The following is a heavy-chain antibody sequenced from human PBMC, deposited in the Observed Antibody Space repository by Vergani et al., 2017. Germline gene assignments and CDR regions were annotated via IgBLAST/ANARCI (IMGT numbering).Heavy chain of an antibody. CDR3: ARPPGYCSGGSCPLDYYYYGMDV. CDR2: IIPIFVKA. V-gene: IGHV1-69*18. CDR1: GGTFSSYA. Sequence: QVQLVQSGAEVKKPGSSVKVSCKASGGTFSSYAISWVRQAPGQGLEWMGRIIPIFVKANYAKKFQGRVTITADESTSTAYMELSSLRSEDTAVYYCARPPGYCSGGSCPLDYYYYGMDVWGQGTTVTVSS. D-gene: IGHD2-15*01. J-gene: IGHJ6*02.